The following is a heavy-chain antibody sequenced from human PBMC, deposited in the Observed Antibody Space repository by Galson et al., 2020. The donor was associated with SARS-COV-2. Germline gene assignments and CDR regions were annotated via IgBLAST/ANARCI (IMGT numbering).Heavy chain of an antibody. J-gene: IGHJ3*02. CDR2: IYYSGST. D-gene: IGHD5-18*01. Sequence: SQTLSLTCTVSGGSISSYYWSWIRQHPGKGLEWIGYIYYSGSTNYNPSLKSRVTISVDTSKNQFSLKLSSVTAADTAVYYCARVGRGIQLWLFAFDIWGQGTMVTVSS. V-gene: IGHV4-59*01. CDR3: ARVGRGIQLWLFAFDI. CDR1: GGSISSYY.